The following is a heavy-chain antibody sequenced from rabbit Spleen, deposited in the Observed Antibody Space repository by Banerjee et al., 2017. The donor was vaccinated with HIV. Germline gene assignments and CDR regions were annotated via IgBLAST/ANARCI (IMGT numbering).Heavy chain of an antibody. CDR2: INIVTGKS. D-gene: IGHD2-1*01. J-gene: IGHJ4*01. V-gene: IGHV1S45*01. CDR1: GVSLNDKDV. Sequence: EQLEESGGGLVKPEGSLTLTCKASGVSLNDKDVMCWVRQAPGKGLEWIACINIVTGKSVYASWAKGRFTMSRTSSTTVTLQMSSLTAADTATYFCARDSATMTMVITGYYLSLWGQGTLVTVS. CDR3: ARDSATMTMVITGYYLSL.